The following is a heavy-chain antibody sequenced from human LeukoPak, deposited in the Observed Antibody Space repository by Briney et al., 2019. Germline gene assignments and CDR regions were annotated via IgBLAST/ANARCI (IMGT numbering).Heavy chain of an antibody. CDR1: GFTFSSYG. J-gene: IGHJ4*02. V-gene: IGHV3-30*02. CDR3: ARLNDYIDY. CDR2: IRYDGSNK. Sequence: GGSPRLSCAASGFTFSSYGMHWVRQAPGKGLEWVAFIRYDGSNKYYADSVKGRFTISRDNAKNSLYLQMNSLRAEDTAVYYCARLNDYIDYWGQGTLVTVSS. D-gene: IGHD2-8*01.